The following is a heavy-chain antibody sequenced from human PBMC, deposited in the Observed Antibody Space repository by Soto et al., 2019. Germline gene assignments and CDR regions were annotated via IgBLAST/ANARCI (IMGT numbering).Heavy chain of an antibody. CDR2: FIPIFGEA. Sequence: QVQLVQSGAEVKKPGSSVKVSCKASGGTFSSYAISWVRQAPGQGLEWMGGFIPIFGEANYAQKFQGRVKITADESTSTAYMELSSLRSEDTAVYYCARHVPAAGYYYGMDVWGQGTTVTVYS. D-gene: IGHD2-2*01. CDR3: ARHVPAAGYYYGMDV. CDR1: GGTFSSYA. V-gene: IGHV1-69*12. J-gene: IGHJ6*02.